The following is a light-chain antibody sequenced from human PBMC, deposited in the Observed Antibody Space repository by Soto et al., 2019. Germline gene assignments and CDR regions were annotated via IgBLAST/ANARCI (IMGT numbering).Light chain of an antibody. CDR1: SSYVSTYNY. J-gene: IGLJ1*01. V-gene: IGLV2-14*01. Sequence: QSSLTRPAPVSVSAGQSITKSCHGTSSYVSTYNYFSWYQHHPGKAPKLIIYEVSNRPSGVSNRFSGSKSGSTASLTISGLQAEDEADYHCTSYTRDKALVFGTGTKVTVL. CDR3: TSYTRDKALV. CDR2: EVS.